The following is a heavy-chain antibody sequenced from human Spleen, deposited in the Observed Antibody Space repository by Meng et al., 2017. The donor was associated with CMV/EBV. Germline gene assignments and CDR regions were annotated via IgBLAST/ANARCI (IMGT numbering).Heavy chain of an antibody. CDR3: ARDDYGYYFDY. J-gene: IGHJ4*02. CDR2: IIPLLGTA. D-gene: IGHD4-17*01. V-gene: IGHV1-69*08. Sequence: SCKASGGTFTSYTINWVRQAPGQGLEWMGRIIPLLGTADYAQKFQGRVTITADKSTTTAYMELTSLRSEDTAVYYCARDDYGYYFDYWGQGTLVTVSS. CDR1: GGTFTSYT.